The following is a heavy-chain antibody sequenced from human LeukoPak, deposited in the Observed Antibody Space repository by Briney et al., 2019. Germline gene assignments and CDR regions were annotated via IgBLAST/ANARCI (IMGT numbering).Heavy chain of an antibody. J-gene: IGHJ1*01. CDR2: IYYSGST. CDR3: ASSSSWYGVGYFQH. CDR1: GGSSRSYD. V-gene: IGHV4-59*01. Sequence: PSETLSLTCTVSGGSSRSYDWSWIRQPPGKGLEWIGYIYYSGSTNYNPSLKSRVTISVDTSKNQFSLKLSSVTAADTAVYYCASSSSWYGVGYFQHWGQGTLVTVSS. D-gene: IGHD6-13*01.